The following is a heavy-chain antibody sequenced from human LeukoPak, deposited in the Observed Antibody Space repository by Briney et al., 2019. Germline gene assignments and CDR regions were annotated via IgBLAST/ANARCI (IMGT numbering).Heavy chain of an antibody. D-gene: IGHD5-18*01. CDR1: GFTFSNFE. Sequence: GGSLRLSCAASGFTFSNFEMNRVRQAPGKGLEWVSYISTGGSIMHYADSVKGRFTISRDNAKNSLCLEMNSLRAEDTAIYYCARERYSGYYFDCWGQGALVTVSS. V-gene: IGHV3-48*03. CDR3: ARERYSGYYFDC. CDR2: ISTGGSIM. J-gene: IGHJ4*02.